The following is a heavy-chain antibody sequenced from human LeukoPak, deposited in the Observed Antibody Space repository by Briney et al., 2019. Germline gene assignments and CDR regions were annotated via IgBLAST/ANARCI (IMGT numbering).Heavy chain of an antibody. Sequence: GGSLRLSCAASGFTFSSYGMHWVRQAPGKGLEWVAVIWYDGSNKYYADSVKGRFTISRDNSKNTLYPQMNSLRAEDTAVYYCAKPLSGSYSMDVWGKGTTVTVSS. J-gene: IGHJ6*04. V-gene: IGHV3-33*06. CDR1: GFTFSSYG. CDR3: AKPLSGSYSMDV. CDR2: IWYDGSNK. D-gene: IGHD3-10*01.